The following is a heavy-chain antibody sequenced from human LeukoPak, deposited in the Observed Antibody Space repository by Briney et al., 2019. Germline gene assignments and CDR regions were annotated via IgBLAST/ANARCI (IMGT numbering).Heavy chain of an antibody. CDR2: ITSDGSSA. V-gene: IGHV3-30*18. Sequence: GGSLRLSCAASGFIFNNYDMHWVRQAPGKGLEWVALITSDGSSAYYADSVRGRFTISRDNSKNTVFLELNSLRSEDTAVYYCAKRYGNGWNFDYWGQGTLVTVSS. J-gene: IGHJ4*02. CDR3: AKRYGNGWNFDY. CDR1: GFIFNNYD. D-gene: IGHD6-19*01.